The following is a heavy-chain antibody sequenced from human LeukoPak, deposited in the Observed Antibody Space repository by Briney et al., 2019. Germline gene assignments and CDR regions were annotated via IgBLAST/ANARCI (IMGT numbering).Heavy chain of an antibody. Sequence: PSETLSLTCTVSGGSISSSSYYWGWIRQPPGKGLEWIGSIYYSGSTYYNPSLKSRVTISVDTSKNQFSLKLSSVTAADTAVYYCARDWVAHYYDSSGYFFDYWGQGTLVTVSS. D-gene: IGHD3-22*01. V-gene: IGHV4-39*07. CDR1: GGSISSSSYY. CDR2: IYYSGST. J-gene: IGHJ4*02. CDR3: ARDWVAHYYDSSGYFFDY.